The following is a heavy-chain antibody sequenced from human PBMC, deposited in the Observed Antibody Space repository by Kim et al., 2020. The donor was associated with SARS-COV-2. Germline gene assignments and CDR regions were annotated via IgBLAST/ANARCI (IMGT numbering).Heavy chain of an antibody. CDR2: IIPIFGTA. CDR1: GGTFSSYA. CDR3: ARDNGGNSPGGHWFDP. Sequence: SVKVSCKASGGTFSSYAISWVRQAPGQGLEWMGGIIPIFGTANYAQKFQGRVTITADESTSTAYMELSSLRSEDTAVYYCARDNGGNSPGGHWFDPWGQGTLVTVSS. J-gene: IGHJ5*02. V-gene: IGHV1-69*13. D-gene: IGHD2-21*02.